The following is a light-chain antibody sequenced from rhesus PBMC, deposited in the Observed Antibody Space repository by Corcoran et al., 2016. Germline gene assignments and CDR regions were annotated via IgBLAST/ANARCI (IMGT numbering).Light chain of an antibody. CDR1: EHVNNY. CDR2: KSS. V-gene: IGKV1-74*01. Sequence: DIQMTQSPSSLSASVGDRVTITCRASEHVNNYLNWYQKKPGKAPKLLIYKSSTLQSGVPSRFSGRGSGTDYTFTISSLQPEDVATYYCQHGYGTPYSFGQGTKVEIK. J-gene: IGKJ2*01. CDR3: QHGYGTPYS.